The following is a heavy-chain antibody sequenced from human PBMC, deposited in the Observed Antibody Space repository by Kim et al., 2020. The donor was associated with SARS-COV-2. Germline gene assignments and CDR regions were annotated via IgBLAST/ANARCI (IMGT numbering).Heavy chain of an antibody. Sequence: KTSQKYQGRVTTTRDTAASTAYMELSSLRSEDTAVYYCARAGGGSCYAHWGQGTLVTVSS. CDR3: ARAGGGSCYAH. J-gene: IGHJ4*02. D-gene: IGHD2-15*01. V-gene: IGHV1-3*01.